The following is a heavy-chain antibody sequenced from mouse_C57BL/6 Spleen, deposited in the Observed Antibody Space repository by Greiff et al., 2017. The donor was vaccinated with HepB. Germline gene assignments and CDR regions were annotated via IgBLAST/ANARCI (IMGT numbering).Heavy chain of an antibody. V-gene: IGHV5-17*01. CDR1: GFTFSDYG. CDR3: AIIYYDYDGYFDV. CDR2: ISSGSSTI. D-gene: IGHD2-4*01. Sequence: EVKLVESGGGLVKPGGSLKLSCAASGFTFSDYGMHWVRQAPEKGLEWVAYISSGSSTIYYADTVKGRFTISRDNAKNTLFLQMTSLRSEDTAMYYCAIIYYDYDGYFDVWGTGTTVTVSS. J-gene: IGHJ1*03.